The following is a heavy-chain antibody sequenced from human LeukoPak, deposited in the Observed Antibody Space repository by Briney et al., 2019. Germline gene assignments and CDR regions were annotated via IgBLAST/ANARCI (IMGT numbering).Heavy chain of an antibody. J-gene: IGHJ3*02. CDR2: MSYDGSNK. CDR1: GFTFSSYG. Sequence: GRSLRLSCAASGFTFSSYGMHWVRQAPGKGLEWVAVMSYDGSNKYYADSVKGRFTISRDNSKNTLYLQMNSLRAEDTAVYYCAKDLGVPAATNAFDIWGQGTMVTVSS. CDR3: AKDLGVPAATNAFDI. V-gene: IGHV3-30*18. D-gene: IGHD2-2*01.